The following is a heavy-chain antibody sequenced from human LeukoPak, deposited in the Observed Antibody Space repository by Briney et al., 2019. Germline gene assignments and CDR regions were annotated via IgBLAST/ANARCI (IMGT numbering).Heavy chain of an antibody. CDR1: GFTFSDYY. CDR2: ISGSGGST. Sequence: PGGSLRLSCAASGFTFSDYYMSWIRQAPGKGLEWVSAISGSGGSTYYADSVKGRFTISRDNSKNTLYLQMNSLRAEDTAVYYCAKRNRYSSGWAIDYWGQGTLVTVSS. CDR3: AKRNRYSSGWAIDY. D-gene: IGHD6-19*01. J-gene: IGHJ4*02. V-gene: IGHV3-23*01.